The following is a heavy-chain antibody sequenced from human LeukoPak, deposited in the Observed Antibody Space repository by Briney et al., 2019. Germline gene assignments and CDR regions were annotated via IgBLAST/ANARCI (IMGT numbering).Heavy chain of an antibody. V-gene: IGHV4-34*01. CDR2: IDDGGNT. Sequence: SETLSLMCSVYGGSFSDYFWSWIRQPPGKGLEWIGEIDDGGNTNYHPSLMSRVIVAMEKSKKQFSLVMRSVTAADTAIYYCARFSKMTWGDWGDAFDVWGQGTTVIVSS. CDR1: GGSFSDYF. CDR3: ARFSKMTWGDWGDAFDV. J-gene: IGHJ3*01. D-gene: IGHD2-21*02.